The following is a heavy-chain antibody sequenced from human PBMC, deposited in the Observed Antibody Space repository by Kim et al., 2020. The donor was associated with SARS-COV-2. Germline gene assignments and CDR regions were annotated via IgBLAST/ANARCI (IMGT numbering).Heavy chain of an antibody. J-gene: IGHJ3*02. CDR1: GYTFTSYA. V-gene: IGHV1-3*01. Sequence: ASVKVSRKASGYTFTSYAMHWVRQAPGQRLEWMGWINAGNGNTKYSQKFQGRVTITRDTSASTAYMELSSLRSEDTAVYYCARGAPQRPQYRQWLVGAFDIWGQGTMVTVSS. D-gene: IGHD6-19*01. CDR3: ARGAPQRPQYRQWLVGAFDI. CDR2: INAGNGNT.